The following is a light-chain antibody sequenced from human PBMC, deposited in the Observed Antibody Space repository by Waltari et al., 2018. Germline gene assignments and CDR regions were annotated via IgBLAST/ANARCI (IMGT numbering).Light chain of an antibody. CDR2: STN. CDR3: AAWDDRLHGYV. CDR1: TFNIGSNT. Sequence: QSVLTQPPSASGTPGQRVTISCSGRTFNIGSNTVSWFQQVPNMAPQLLISSTNQRPSGVPERFSGSKSGTSASLAISGLQSDDEADDYCAAWDDRLHGYVFGPGTRVTV. V-gene: IGLV1-44*01. J-gene: IGLJ1*01.